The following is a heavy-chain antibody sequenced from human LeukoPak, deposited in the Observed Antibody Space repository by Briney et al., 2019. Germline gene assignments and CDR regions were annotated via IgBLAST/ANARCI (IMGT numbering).Heavy chain of an antibody. D-gene: IGHD2-15*01. CDR3: AREGIVVVVAATHNWFDP. CDR1: GWSFSGYY. V-gene: IGHV4-34*01. CDR2: INHSRST. J-gene: IGHJ5*02. Sequence: SETLSLTCAVYGWSFSGYYWSWILQPPGKRLQWIGEINHSRSTHYNPSLKSRVTISVDTSKNQFSLKLSSVTAADTAVYYCAREGIVVVVAATHNWFDPWGQGTLVTVSS.